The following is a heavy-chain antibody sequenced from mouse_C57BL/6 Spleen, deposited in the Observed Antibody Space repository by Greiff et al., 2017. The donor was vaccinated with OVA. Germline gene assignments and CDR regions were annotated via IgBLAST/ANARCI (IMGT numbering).Heavy chain of an antibody. J-gene: IGHJ3*01. D-gene: IGHD2-1*01. V-gene: IGHV1-54*01. CDR1: GYAFTNYL. CDR2: INPGSGGT. CDR3: ARMGNYLRWFAC. Sequence: VQLQQSGAELVRPGTSVKVSCKASGYAFTNYLIEWVKQRPGQGLEWIGVINPGSGGTNYNEKFKGKATLTADKSSSTAYMQLSSLTSEDSAVYFCARMGNYLRWFACWGQGTLVTVSA.